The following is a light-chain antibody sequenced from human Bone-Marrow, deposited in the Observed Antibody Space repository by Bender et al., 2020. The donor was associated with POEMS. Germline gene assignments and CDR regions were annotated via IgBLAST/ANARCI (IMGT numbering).Light chain of an antibody. Sequence: QSALTQPASVSGSPGQSITISCNGTSSDVGGYNYVSWYQQHPGKAPKVMIYDVSKRPSGVPDRFSGSKSGNTASLTISGLQAEDEADYYCCSYAGSYTFYVFGTGTKVTVL. CDR2: DVS. CDR3: CSYAGSYTFYV. V-gene: IGLV2-11*01. CDR1: SSDVGGYNY. J-gene: IGLJ1*01.